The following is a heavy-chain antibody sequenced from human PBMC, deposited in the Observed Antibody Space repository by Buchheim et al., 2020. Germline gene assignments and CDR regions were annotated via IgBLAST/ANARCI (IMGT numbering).Heavy chain of an antibody. Sequence: QAQLQESGPGLVKPSQTLSLTCTVSGGSINSADYYWSWIRQHPGKGLEWIGYIYYSGSTYYNPSLKSRVTISVDTSKNQFSLNLTSVTAADTAVYYYARLDCTNGVCYWGFDYWGQGTL. V-gene: IGHV4-31*03. CDR3: ARLDCTNGVCYWGFDY. CDR2: IYYSGST. D-gene: IGHD2-8*01. CDR1: GGSINSADYY. J-gene: IGHJ4*02.